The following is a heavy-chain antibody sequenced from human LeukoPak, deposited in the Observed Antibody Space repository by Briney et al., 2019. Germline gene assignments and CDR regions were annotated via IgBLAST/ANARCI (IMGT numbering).Heavy chain of an antibody. CDR2: ISWDGGST. D-gene: IGHD6-6*01. CDR3: AKEAARRPYWYFDL. V-gene: IGHV3-43*01. Sequence: PGGSLRLSCAASGFTFDDYTMHWVRQAPGKGLEWVSLISWDGGSTYYADSVKGRFTISRDNSKNSPYLQMNSLRTEDTALYYCAKEAARRPYWYFDLWGRGTLVTVSS. CDR1: GFTFDDYT. J-gene: IGHJ2*01.